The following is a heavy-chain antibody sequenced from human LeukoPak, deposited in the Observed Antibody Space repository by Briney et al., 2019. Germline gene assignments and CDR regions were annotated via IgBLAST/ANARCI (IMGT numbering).Heavy chain of an antibody. J-gene: IGHJ4*02. D-gene: IGHD3-10*01. Sequence: GGSLRLSCAASGFTFSSYAMSWVRQSTGKGLEWGSAISGSGGSTYYADSVEGRFTISRDNSKNTLYLQMNSLRAEDTAVYYCAADYGSGSYYRGFYYWGQGTLVTVSS. CDR3: AADYGSGSYYRGFYY. V-gene: IGHV3-23*01. CDR1: GFTFSSYA. CDR2: ISGSGGST.